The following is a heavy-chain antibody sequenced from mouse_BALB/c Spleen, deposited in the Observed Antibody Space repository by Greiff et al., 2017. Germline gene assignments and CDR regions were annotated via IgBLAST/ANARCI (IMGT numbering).Heavy chain of an antibody. CDR2: IYPGDGDT. D-gene: IGHD1-2*01. V-gene: IGHV1-80*01. Sequence: VKLMESGAELVRPGSSVKISCKASGYAFSSYWMNWVKQRPGQGLEWIGQIYPGDGDTNYNGKFKGKATLTADKSSSTAYMQLSSLTSEDSAVYFCATTTATDWFAYWGQGTLVTVSA. J-gene: IGHJ3*01. CDR3: ATTTATDWFAY. CDR1: GYAFSSYW.